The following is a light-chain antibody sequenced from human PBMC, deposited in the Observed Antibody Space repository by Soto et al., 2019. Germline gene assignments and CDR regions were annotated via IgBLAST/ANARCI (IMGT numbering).Light chain of an antibody. CDR3: QSCDTSLNVLM. Sequence: QSVLTQPPSVSGAPGQRITISCTGNNSNIGADSDIQWYQQFPGIAPKLLIYFNTHRPSGVPDRISGSKSATSASLAITGLHAEDEADYYCQSCDTSLNVLMFGLGPKLTVL. CDR1: NSNIGADSD. J-gene: IGLJ3*02. V-gene: IGLV1-40*01. CDR2: FNT.